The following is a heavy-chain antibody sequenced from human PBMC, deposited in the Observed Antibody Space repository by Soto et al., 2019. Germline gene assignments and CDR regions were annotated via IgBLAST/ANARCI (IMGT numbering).Heavy chain of an antibody. Sequence: QVQLVQSGAEVKKPGSSVKVSCKASGVSFSGHAISWVRQAPGQGLEWMGGVIPVFQKAHYAPRFQARVTITADTSTNTDYMELNYLTNEDTAVYYCARDTDFYYEPSGYYVPNGLDTWGQGTLLTVSS. J-gene: IGHJ5*02. CDR2: VIPVFQKA. CDR3: ARDTDFYYEPSGYYVPNGLDT. D-gene: IGHD3-16*01. V-gene: IGHV1-69*06. CDR1: GVSFSGHA.